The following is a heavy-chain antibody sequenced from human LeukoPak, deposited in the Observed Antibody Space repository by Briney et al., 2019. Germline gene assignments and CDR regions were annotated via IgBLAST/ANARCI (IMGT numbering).Heavy chain of an antibody. J-gene: IGHJ3*02. V-gene: IGHV4-39*07. CDR1: GGSISSSSYY. Sequence: SETLSLTCTVSGGSISSSSYYWGWIRQPPGKGLEWIGSIYYSGSTYYNPSLKSRVTISVDTSKNQFSLKLNSVTAADTAVYFFARSLYCNSTSCYHAFGNWGQRTNVTVSS. CDR3: ARSLYCNSTSCYHAFGN. CDR2: IYYSGST. D-gene: IGHD2-2*01.